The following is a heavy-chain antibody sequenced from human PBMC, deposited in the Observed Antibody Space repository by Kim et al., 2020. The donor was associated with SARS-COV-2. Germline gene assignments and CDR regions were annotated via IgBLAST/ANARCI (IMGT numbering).Heavy chain of an antibody. V-gene: IGHV3-30*04. CDR1: GFTFSTSP. Sequence: GGSLRLSCAASGFTFSTSPMHWVRQAPGKGLEWVAGISSDGNAQHSVDSLKGRFTISRDNSRNTLYVQINTLRVDDTAVYYCAREGYSSGRGGTFDYWGQGTMVTVSS. CDR2: ISSDGNAQ. D-gene: IGHD6-19*01. J-gene: IGHJ4*02. CDR3: AREGYSSGRGGTFDY.